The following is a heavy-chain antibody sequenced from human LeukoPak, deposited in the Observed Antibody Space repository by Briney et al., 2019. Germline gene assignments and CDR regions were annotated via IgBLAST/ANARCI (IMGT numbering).Heavy chain of an antibody. D-gene: IGHD4-23*01. J-gene: IGHJ3*02. CDR3: ANLVGGGGNSVRGLAFDI. V-gene: IGHV3-9*01. Sequence: PGRSLRLSCAASGFTFDDYAMHWVRQAPGKGLEWVSGISWNSGSIGYADSVKGRFTISRDDSKNTLYLQMSSLRAEDTAVYYCANLVGGGGNSVRGLAFDIWGQGTKVSVSS. CDR1: GFTFDDYA. CDR2: ISWNSGSI.